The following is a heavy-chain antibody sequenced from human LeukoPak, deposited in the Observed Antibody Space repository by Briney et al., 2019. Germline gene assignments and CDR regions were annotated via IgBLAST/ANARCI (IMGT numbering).Heavy chain of an antibody. CDR2: ISYDGSDK. CDR3: AKERRNYYDISGSPHY. D-gene: IGHD3-22*01. Sequence: PGRSLRLSCAASGFTFSSNGTHWVRQAPGKGLEWVAFISYDGSDKYYADSVKGRFTISRDESENTLYLQMNSLRTEDTAVYYCAKERRNYYDISGSPHYWGQGTLVTVSS. V-gene: IGHV3-30*18. J-gene: IGHJ4*02. CDR1: GFTFSSNG.